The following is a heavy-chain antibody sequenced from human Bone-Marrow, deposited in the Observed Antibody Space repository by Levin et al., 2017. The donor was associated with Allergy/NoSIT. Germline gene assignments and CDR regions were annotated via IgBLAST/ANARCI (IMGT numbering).Heavy chain of an antibody. Sequence: SETLSLTCTVSGGSFSRSTYYWAWIRQAPGKGLEWIGSVYYSGKTYYKSSLNNRVTISVDTSKKQFSLTLTSVTDADTAVYYCARQGWEPEKNFSDSWGQGTLVTVSS. J-gene: IGHJ4*02. CDR1: GGSFSRSTYY. CDR3: ARQGWEPEKNFSDS. V-gene: IGHV4-39*01. D-gene: IGHD1-26*01. CDR2: VYYSGKT.